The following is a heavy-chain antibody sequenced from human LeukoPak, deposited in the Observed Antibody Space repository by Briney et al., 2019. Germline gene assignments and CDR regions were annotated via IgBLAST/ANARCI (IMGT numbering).Heavy chain of an antibody. CDR2: INSDGSST. V-gene: IGHV3-74*01. D-gene: IGHD3-10*01. Sequence: QPGGSLRLSCAASGFTFSTYWVHWVRQAPGKGLVWVSRINSDGSSTRYADSVKGRFTISRDNAKNTLYLQMNSLKTEDTAVYYCTTDWIYSGSGSYYKGFGFDYWGQGTLVTVSS. J-gene: IGHJ4*02. CDR3: TTDWIYSGSGSYYKGFGFDY. CDR1: GFTFSTYW.